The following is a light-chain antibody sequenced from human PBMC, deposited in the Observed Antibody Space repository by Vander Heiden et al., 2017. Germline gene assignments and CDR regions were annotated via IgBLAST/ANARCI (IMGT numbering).Light chain of an antibody. CDR2: QAS. J-gene: IGKJ1*01. Sequence: DIQMTQSPATLSASVGDRVTITCRASQGISKWLAWYQQKPGKAPKLLVYQASRLENGVPSRFSGGRSGTEFTLTISSLQPDDFATYFCQKYNGFPWTFGQGTKVEIK. V-gene: IGKV1-5*03. CDR1: QGISKW. CDR3: QKYNGFPWT.